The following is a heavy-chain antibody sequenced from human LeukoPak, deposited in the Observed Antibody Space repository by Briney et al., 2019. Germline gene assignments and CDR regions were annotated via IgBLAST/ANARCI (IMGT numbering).Heavy chain of an antibody. J-gene: IGHJ4*02. CDR3: ARAPGSSGRRGYFDY. CDR1: GGSIRSGDYY. V-gene: IGHV4-30-4*08. D-gene: IGHD3-22*01. Sequence: SQTLSLTCTVSGGSIRSGDYYWSWIRQPPGKGLEWIGFIYYSGNTYYNSSLKSRLTISVDTSKNQFSLKLSSVTAADTAVYYCARAPGSSGRRGYFDYWGQGTLVTVSS. CDR2: IYYSGNT.